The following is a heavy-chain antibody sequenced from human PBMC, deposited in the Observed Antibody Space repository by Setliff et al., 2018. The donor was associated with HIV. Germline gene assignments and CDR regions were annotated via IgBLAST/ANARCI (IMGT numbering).Heavy chain of an antibody. CDR3: AKVDNGHCTSASCRDFDY. D-gene: IGHD2-2*03. CDR2: IDPSGSRI. J-gene: IGHJ4*02. V-gene: IGHV3-23*01. CDR1: GFTLSSAW. Sequence: GALRLSCAASGFTLSSAWMNWVRQAPGKGLDWVSAIDPSGSRIFYSDSVKGRFTISRDNSKNTLYLQMNSLTAEDTAVYYCAKVDNGHCTSASCRDFDYWGQGTLVTVSS.